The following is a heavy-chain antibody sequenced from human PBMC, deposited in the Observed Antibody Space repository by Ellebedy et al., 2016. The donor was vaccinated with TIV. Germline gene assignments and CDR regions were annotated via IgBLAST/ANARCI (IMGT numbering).Heavy chain of an antibody. Sequence: GESLKISCAASTFSFRSYWMTWVRQPPGKGLEWVANINQDGSDKYYVDSVRGRFTISRDNAKNSLYLQMNSLRVEDAAVYYCASDGSYGDFLSPTHAFENWGQGTMVIVSS. J-gene: IGHJ3*02. CDR2: INQDGSDK. V-gene: IGHV3-7*01. CDR1: TFSFRSYW. CDR3: ASDGSYGDFLSPTHAFEN. D-gene: IGHD4-17*01.